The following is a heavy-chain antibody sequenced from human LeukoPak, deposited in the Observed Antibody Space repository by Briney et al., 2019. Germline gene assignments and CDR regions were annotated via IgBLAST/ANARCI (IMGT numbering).Heavy chain of an antibody. J-gene: IGHJ4*02. CDR3: ARDREDGQIAAAGWYFDY. Sequence: GGSLRLSCAASGFTFSSYWMSWVRQAPGKGLEWVANIKQDGSEKYYVDSVKGRFTISRDNAKNSLYLQMNSLRAEDTAVYYCARDREDGQIAAAGWYFDYWGQGTLVTVSS. CDR1: GFTFSSYW. V-gene: IGHV3-7*01. CDR2: IKQDGSEK. D-gene: IGHD6-13*01.